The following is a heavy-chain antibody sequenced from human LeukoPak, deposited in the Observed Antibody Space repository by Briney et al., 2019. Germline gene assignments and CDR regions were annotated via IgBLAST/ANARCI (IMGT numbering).Heavy chain of an antibody. CDR3: ARAAVAGSYDYYYYYMDV. CDR1: GYTFTSYG. J-gene: IGHJ6*03. CDR2: ISAYNGNT. D-gene: IGHD6-19*01. Sequence: ASVKVSCKASGYTFTSYGISWVRQAPGQGLEWMGWISAYNGNTNYAQKLQGRVTMTTDTSTSTAYMELRSLRSDDTAVYYCARAAVAGSYDYYYYYMDVWGKGTTVTISS. V-gene: IGHV1-18*01.